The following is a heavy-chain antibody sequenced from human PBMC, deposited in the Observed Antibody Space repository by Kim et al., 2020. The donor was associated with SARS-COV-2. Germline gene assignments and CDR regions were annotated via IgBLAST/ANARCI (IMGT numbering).Heavy chain of an antibody. J-gene: IGHJ5*02. CDR3: AGMVRGVIGFDP. CDR1: GGSISSGSYY. Sequence: SETLSLTCTVSGGSISSGSYYWSWIRQPAGKGLEWIGRIYTSGSTNYNPSLKSRVTISVDTSKNQFSLKLSSVTAADTAVYYCAGMVRGVIGFDPWGQGTLVTVSS. D-gene: IGHD3-10*01. V-gene: IGHV4-61*02. CDR2: IYTSGST.